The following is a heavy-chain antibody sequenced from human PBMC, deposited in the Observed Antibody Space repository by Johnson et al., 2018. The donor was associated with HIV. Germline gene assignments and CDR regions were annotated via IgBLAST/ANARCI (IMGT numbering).Heavy chain of an antibody. CDR1: GFTFSSYG. J-gene: IGHJ3*02. V-gene: IGHV3-30*03. CDR2: ISYDGSNK. Sequence: QMQLVESGGGVVQPGRSLRLSCAASGFTFSSYGMHWVRQAPGKGLEWVAVISYDGSNKYYADSVKGRFTISRDNSKNTLYLQMNSLRAEDTAVHYCVRARQRWLQGDAFDIWGQGTMVTVSS. D-gene: IGHD5-24*01. CDR3: VRARQRWLQGDAFDI.